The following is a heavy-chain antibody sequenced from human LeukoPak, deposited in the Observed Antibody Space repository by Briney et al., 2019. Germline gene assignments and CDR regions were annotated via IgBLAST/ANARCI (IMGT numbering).Heavy chain of an antibody. CDR1: GFTFSRNA. J-gene: IGHJ4*02. V-gene: IGHV3-23*05. D-gene: IGHD1-26*01. CDR3: ASLPHSRGGSYSDY. CDR2: IDTSGTVP. Sequence: PGGSLRLYCSVSGFTFSRNAMTWVRQAPGKGLEWVSTIDTSGTVPYYVDSVKGRFAISRDNSRDTLWLQMNSLRADDTAVYYCASLPHSRGGSYSDYWGQGTLVTVSS.